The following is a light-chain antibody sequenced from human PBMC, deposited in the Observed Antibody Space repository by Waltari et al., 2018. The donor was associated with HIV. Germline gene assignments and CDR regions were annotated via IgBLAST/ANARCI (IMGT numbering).Light chain of an antibody. CDR3: SSYTSSSTVV. CDR2: DVS. CDR1: NSDVGGYNY. V-gene: IGLV2-14*01. J-gene: IGLJ2*01. Sequence: QSALTRPASVSGSPGQSITISCTGTNSDVGGYNYVSWYQQYPGKAPKLMIYDVSNLPSGVSNRFSASKSGNTASLTISGLQAEDEADYYCSSYTSSSTVVFGGGTKLTVL.